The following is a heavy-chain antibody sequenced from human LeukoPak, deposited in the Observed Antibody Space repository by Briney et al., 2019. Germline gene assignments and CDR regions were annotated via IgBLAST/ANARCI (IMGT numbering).Heavy chain of an antibody. CDR2: IYSDGSS. CDR3: ARVIRRDPYNYDGFDI. V-gene: IGHV4-61*02. Sequence: SATLSLTCTVSGGSISIGGYYWSWIRPPAGKGLEWIGRIYSDGSSNCSPSLKSRVTISIDTSKNQFSLNLSSVTAADTAVYYCARVIRRDPYNYDGFDIRGQGTMVTVSS. J-gene: IGHJ3*02. D-gene: IGHD5-24*01. CDR1: GGSISIGGYY.